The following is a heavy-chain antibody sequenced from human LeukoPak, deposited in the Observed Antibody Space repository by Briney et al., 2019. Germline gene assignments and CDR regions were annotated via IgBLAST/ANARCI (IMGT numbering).Heavy chain of an antibody. J-gene: IGHJ6*03. Sequence: SETLSLTCTVSGGSISSGGYYWSWIRQHPGKGLEWIGYIYYSGSTYYNPSLKSRVTISVDTSKNQFSPKLSSVTAADMAVYYCARDQYSLFGVVAYMDVWGKGTTVTVSS. D-gene: IGHD3-3*01. CDR3: ARDQYSLFGVVAYMDV. CDR1: GGSISSGGYY. CDR2: IYYSGST. V-gene: IGHV4-31*03.